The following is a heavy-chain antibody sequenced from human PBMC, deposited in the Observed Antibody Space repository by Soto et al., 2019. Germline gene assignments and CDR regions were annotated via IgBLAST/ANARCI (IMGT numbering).Heavy chain of an antibody. CDR2: LSGRGNEI. CDR1: GFTFRQYW. D-gene: IGHD3-16*01. Sequence: EMQLVESGGGLVQPGGSLRLSCVASGFTFRQYWMSWVRQAPGKGLEWVANLSGRGNEIYYVDSVRGRFTISRDNARNSLSLQMNSLGVEDTGVYYCVGDDGGRAQFRGQGTLVTVSS. J-gene: IGHJ4*02. CDR3: VGDDGGRAQF. V-gene: IGHV3-7*04.